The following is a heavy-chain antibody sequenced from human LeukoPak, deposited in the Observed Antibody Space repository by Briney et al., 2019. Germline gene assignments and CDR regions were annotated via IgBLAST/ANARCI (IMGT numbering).Heavy chain of an antibody. V-gene: IGHV1-18*01. CDR1: GYTFTSYG. Sequence: GASVKVSCKASGYTFTSYGISWVRQAPGQGLEWMGWISAYNGNTNYAQKLQGRVTMTTDTSTSTAYMELSSLRSEDTAVYYCASTRVEYSSSSRPFDYWGQGTLVTVSS. CDR3: ASTRVEYSSSSRPFDY. CDR2: ISAYNGNT. J-gene: IGHJ4*02. D-gene: IGHD6-6*01.